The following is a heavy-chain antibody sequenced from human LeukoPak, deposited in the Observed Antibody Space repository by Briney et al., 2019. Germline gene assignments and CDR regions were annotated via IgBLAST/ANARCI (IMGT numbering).Heavy chain of an antibody. J-gene: IGHJ6*02. Sequence: GGSLRLSCAASGFTFSSYGMHWVRQAPGKGLEWVAVIWYDGSNKYYADSVKGRFTISRDNSKNTLYLQMNSLRAEDTAVYYCARDGRGSLDHYGMDVWGQGTTVTVSS. V-gene: IGHV3-33*01. CDR3: ARDGRGSLDHYGMDV. CDR2: IWYDGSNK. CDR1: GFTFSSYG. D-gene: IGHD1-26*01.